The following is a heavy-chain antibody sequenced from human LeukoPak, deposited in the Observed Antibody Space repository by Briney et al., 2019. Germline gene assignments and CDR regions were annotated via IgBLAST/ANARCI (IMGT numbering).Heavy chain of an antibody. J-gene: IGHJ6*03. CDR2: MIPIFGTA. V-gene: IGHV1-69*01. D-gene: IGHD3-3*01. CDR1: GGTFSSYA. CDR3: ARDYDFWSGYYTSRDSYYYMDV. Sequence: SVKVSCKAAGGTFSSYAISWVRQAPGQGLEWMGGMIPIFGTANYAQKFQGRVTITADESTSTAYMELSSLRSEDTAVYYCARDYDFWSGYYTSRDSYYYMDVWGKGTTVTVS.